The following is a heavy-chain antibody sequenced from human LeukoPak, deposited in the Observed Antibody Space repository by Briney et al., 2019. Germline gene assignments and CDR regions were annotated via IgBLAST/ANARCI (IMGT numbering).Heavy chain of an antibody. CDR2: INPNSGGT. CDR1: GYTFTSYG. V-gene: IGHV1-2*02. Sequence: GASVKVSCKASGYTFTSYGISWVRQAPGQGLEWMGWINPNSGGTNYAQKFQGRVTMTRDTSISTAYMELSRLRSDDTAVYYCASYGGNSASYYYYMDVWGKGTTVTVSS. D-gene: IGHD4-23*01. CDR3: ASYGGNSASYYYYMDV. J-gene: IGHJ6*03.